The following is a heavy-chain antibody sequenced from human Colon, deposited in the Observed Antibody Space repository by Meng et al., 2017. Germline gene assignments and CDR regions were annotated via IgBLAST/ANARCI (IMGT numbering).Heavy chain of an antibody. CDR1: GFTFSSYD. CDR2: IGTAGDT. D-gene: IGHD3-10*01. CDR3: ARRSFGFNFDY. V-gene: IGHV3-13*01. J-gene: IGHJ4*02. Sequence: GGSLRLSFAASGFTFSSYDMHWVRQATGKGLEWVSAIGTAGDTYYPGSVKGRFTISRENAKNSLYLQMNSLRAGDTAVYYCARRSFGFNFDYWGQGTLVTVSS.